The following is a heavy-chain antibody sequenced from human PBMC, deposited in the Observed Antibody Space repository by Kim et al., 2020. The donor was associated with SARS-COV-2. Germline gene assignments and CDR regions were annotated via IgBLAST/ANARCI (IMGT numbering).Heavy chain of an antibody. CDR3: ARDLLVGATSYGMDV. J-gene: IGHJ6*02. Sequence: GGSLRLSCAASGLTFSSYGMHWVRQAPGKGLEWVAVIWYDGSNKYYADSVKGRFTISRDNSKNTLYLQMNSLRAEDTAVYYCARDLLVGATSYGMDVWGQGPTVTVSS. CDR1: GLTFSSYG. CDR2: IWYDGSNK. V-gene: IGHV3-33*01. D-gene: IGHD1-26*01.